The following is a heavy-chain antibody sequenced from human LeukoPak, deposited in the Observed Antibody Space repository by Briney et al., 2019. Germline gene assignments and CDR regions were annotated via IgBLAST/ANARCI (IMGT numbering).Heavy chain of an antibody. D-gene: IGHD1-1*01. CDR2: ISGYNGNT. J-gene: IGHJ4*02. Sequence: ASVKVSCKTSGYTFTNYGISWVRQAPGQGLEWMGWISGYNGNTNYAQKLQGRVTMTTDTSTSTAYMELRSLRSDDTAVYYCASALRTGDNYFEYWGQGTLVTVSS. CDR3: ASALRTGDNYFEY. V-gene: IGHV1-18*01. CDR1: GYTFTNYG.